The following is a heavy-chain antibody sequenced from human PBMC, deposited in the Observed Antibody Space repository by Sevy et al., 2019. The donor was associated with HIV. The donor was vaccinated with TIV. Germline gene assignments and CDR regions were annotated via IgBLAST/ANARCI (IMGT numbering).Heavy chain of an antibody. D-gene: IGHD6-19*01. V-gene: IGHV4-4*07. CDR2: IYTSGST. CDR1: GGSISSYY. CDR3: AREGPQYSSGWYDY. Sequence: SGTLSLTCTVSGGSISSYYWSWIRQPAGKGLEWIGRIYTSGSTNYNPSLKSRVTMSVDTPKNQFSLKLSSVTAADTAVYYCAREGPQYSSGWYDYWGQGTLVTVSS. J-gene: IGHJ4*02.